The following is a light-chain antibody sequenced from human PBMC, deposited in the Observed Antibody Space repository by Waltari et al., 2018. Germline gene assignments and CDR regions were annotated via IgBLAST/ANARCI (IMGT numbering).Light chain of an antibody. CDR1: QDISTY. V-gene: IGKV1-9*01. J-gene: IGKJ4*01. CDR2: AAS. Sequence: IQLTQSPSSLSASVGDRVTFTCRASQDISTYVAWYQQKAGKAPKLLIYAASTLQSGVPARFSGSGSGTEFTLTIGNLQPEDFASYYCQHVKTYPLTFGGGTKVEI. CDR3: QHVKTYPLT.